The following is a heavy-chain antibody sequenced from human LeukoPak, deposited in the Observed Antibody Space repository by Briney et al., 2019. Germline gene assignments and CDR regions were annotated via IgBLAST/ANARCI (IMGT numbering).Heavy chain of an antibody. CDR3: AREPGDDAFDI. J-gene: IGHJ3*02. CDR2: IYHSGST. CDR1: GGSISSSNW. V-gene: IGHV4-4*02. Sequence: PSGTLPLTCAVSGGSISSSNWWSWVRQPPGKGLEWIGEIYHSGSTNYNPSLKSRVTISVDTSKSQFSLKLSSVTAADTAVYYCAREPGDDAFDIWGQGTMVTVSS.